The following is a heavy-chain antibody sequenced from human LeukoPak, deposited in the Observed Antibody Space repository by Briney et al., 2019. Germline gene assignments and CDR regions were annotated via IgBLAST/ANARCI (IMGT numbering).Heavy chain of an antibody. CDR3: ARGGLFDRRYYGMDV. CDR2: IYYSGST. J-gene: IGHJ6*02. V-gene: IGHV4-59*01. CDR1: GGSISSYY. D-gene: IGHD3-9*01. Sequence: SETLPLTCTVSGGSISSYYWSWIRQPPGKGLEWIGYIYYSGSTNYNPSLKSRVTISVDTSKNQFSLKLSSVTAADTAVYYCARGGLFDRRYYGMDVWGQGTTVTVSS.